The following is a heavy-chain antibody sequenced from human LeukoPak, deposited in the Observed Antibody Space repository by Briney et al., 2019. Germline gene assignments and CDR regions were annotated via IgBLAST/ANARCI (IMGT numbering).Heavy chain of an antibody. J-gene: IGHJ4*02. V-gene: IGHV1-2*06. CDR3: ARDRGYGDYLYYFDY. Sequence: ASVKVSCKASGYTFTGYYMHWVRQAPGQGLEWMGRINPNSGGTNYAQKFQGRVTMTRDTSISTAYMELSRLRSDDTAVYYGARDRGYGDYLYYFDYWGQGTLVTVSS. D-gene: IGHD4-17*01. CDR2: INPNSGGT. CDR1: GYTFTGYY.